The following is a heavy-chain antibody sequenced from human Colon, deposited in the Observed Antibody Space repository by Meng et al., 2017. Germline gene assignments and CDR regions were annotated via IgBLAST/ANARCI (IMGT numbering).Heavy chain of an antibody. Sequence: VQLQESGPGLVKPSGTLSLTSAVSGGSISSNWWSWVRQPPGKGLEWIGEFFHTGRTNYDPSLKSRVTISVDKSNNQFSLKLTSVTAADTAVYYCARHISILGQRGFDYWGQGTLVTVSS. CDR1: GGSISSNW. V-gene: IGHV4-4*02. J-gene: IGHJ4*02. D-gene: IGHD3/OR15-3a*01. CDR3: ARHISILGQRGFDY. CDR2: FFHTGRT.